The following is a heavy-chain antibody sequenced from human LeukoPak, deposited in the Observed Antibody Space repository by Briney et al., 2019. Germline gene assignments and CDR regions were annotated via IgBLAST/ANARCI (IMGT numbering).Heavy chain of an antibody. CDR2: MYYSGST. D-gene: IGHD3-9*01. J-gene: IGHJ6*03. Sequence: PSETLSLTCTVSGGSISSYYWSWIRQPPGKGLEWLGYMYYSGSTNYNPSLKSRVTISVDTSKNQFSLKLSSVTAADTAVYYCARGGRAYYDILTGHHYYYYMDVWGKGTTVTVSS. CDR1: GGSISSYY. CDR3: ARGGRAYYDILTGHHYYYYMDV. V-gene: IGHV4-59*01.